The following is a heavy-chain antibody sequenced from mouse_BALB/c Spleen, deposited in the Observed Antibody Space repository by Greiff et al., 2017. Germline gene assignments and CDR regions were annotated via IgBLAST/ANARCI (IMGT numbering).Heavy chain of an antibody. J-gene: IGHJ2*01. CDR3: ARGDYERGY. CDR1: GFTFSSYA. V-gene: IGHV5-6-5*01. CDR2: ISSGGST. D-gene: IGHD2-4*01. Sequence: DVHLVESGGGLVKPGGSLKLSCAASGFTFSSYAMSWVRQTPEKRLEWVASISSGGSTYYPDSVKGRFTISRDNARNILYLQMSSLRSEDTAMYYCARGDYERGYWGQGTTLTVSS.